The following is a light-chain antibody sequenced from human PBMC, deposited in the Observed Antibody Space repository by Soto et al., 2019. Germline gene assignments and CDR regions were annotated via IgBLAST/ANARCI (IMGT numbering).Light chain of an antibody. Sequence: DIQMTQSPSSLSASVGDRVSITCRASQSISTYVNWYQQKPGKAPKLLIYGAYSLQSGVPSRFSGSGSGTDFTLTISNVQPGDFASYYCHQSYSTPWTFGQGTQVEIK. V-gene: IGKV1-39*01. CDR3: HQSYSTPWT. CDR1: QSISTY. J-gene: IGKJ1*01. CDR2: GAY.